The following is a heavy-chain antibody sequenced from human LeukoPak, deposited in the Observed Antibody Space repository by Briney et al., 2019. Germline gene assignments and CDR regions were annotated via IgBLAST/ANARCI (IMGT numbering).Heavy chain of an antibody. V-gene: IGHV3-9*01. Sequence: PGGSLRPSCAASGFTFDDYAMHWVRQAPGKGLEWVSGISWNSGSIGYADSVKGRFTISRDNAKDSLYLQMNSLRAEDTALYYCAPGPLFDYWGQGTLVTVSS. CDR3: APGPLFDY. CDR2: ISWNSGSI. J-gene: IGHJ4*02. CDR1: GFTFDDYA.